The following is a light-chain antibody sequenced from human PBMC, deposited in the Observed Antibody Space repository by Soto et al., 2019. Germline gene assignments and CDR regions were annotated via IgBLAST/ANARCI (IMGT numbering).Light chain of an antibody. CDR1: QSISSY. Sequence: DIQMTQSPSSLSASVGDRVTITCRASQSISSYLNWYQQKPGKAPKLLIYAASSLHSGVPSRFSGSGYGTDFTHTISSLQPEDFATYYCQQSYSTPITFGQGTRLEIK. CDR2: AAS. J-gene: IGKJ5*01. CDR3: QQSYSTPIT. V-gene: IGKV1-39*01.